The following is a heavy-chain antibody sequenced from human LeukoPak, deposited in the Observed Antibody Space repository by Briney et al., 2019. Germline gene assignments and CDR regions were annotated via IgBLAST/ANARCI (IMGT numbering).Heavy chain of an antibody. V-gene: IGHV4-39*07. CDR2: IYYSGST. Sequence: SETLSLTCTVSGGSISSSSYYWGWIRQPPGKGLEWIGSIYYSGSTYYNPSLKSRVTISVDTSKNQFSLKLSSVTAADTAVYYCARPHCEGGGSCYPNWFDPWGQGTLVTVSS. CDR1: GGSISSSSYY. J-gene: IGHJ5*02. D-gene: IGHD2-15*01. CDR3: ARPHCEGGGSCYPNWFDP.